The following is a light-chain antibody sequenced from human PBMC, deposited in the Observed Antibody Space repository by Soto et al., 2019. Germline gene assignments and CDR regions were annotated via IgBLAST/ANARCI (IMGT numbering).Light chain of an antibody. V-gene: IGKV3-20*01. CDR2: GAA. CDR1: QSVSRS. Sequence: ELVLTQSPGTLSLSPGERATLSCRASQSVSRSLAWYQQKPGQAPKLVIYGAATRAAGIPDRFSGSGSGTDFTLTISRLEPEDLAVYYCHHYGSTPYTFGQGTKLEIK. CDR3: HHYGSTPYT. J-gene: IGKJ2*01.